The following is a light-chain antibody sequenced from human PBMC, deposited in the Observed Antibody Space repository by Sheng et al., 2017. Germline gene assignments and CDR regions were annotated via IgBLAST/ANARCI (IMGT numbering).Light chain of an antibody. J-gene: IGKJ2*01. Sequence: DIQMTQSPSTLSASVGDRVTITCRASQSISSWLAWYQQKPGKAPQLLIYRASTLQTGVPSRFSGSGYGTDFTLTITSLQPDDFATYHCQQYSSYRTFGQGTKVEI. V-gene: IGKV1-5*03. CDR3: QQYSSYRT. CDR1: QSISSW. CDR2: RAS.